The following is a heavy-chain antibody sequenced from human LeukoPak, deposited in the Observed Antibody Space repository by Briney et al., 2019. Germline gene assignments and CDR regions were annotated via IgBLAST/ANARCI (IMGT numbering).Heavy chain of an antibody. J-gene: IGHJ4*02. CDR3: ARDGVLLGARDVFDY. D-gene: IGHD1-26*01. CDR2: MSAYNGNT. Sequence: GASVKVSCKASGYTFTSYGISWVRQAPGQGLEWMGWMSAYNGNTNYAQKLQGRVAMTTDTSTSTAYMELRSLRSDDTAVYYCARDGVLLGARDVFDYWGQGTLVTVSS. CDR1: GYTFTSYG. V-gene: IGHV1-18*01.